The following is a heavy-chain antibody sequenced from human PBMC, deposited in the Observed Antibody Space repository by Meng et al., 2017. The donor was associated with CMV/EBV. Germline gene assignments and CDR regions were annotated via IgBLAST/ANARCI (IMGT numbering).Heavy chain of an antibody. CDR2: IQVIGHT. Sequence: QESVPGLLTLSETLSPTCIVSGASIKNYNWKLVRQPAGQGLEWIGLIQVIGHTVYNPSLKSRVTVSLDASKSQFSLTLNSVTAADTATYYCAGSRPGGGACDYWAQGILVTVSS. CDR3: AGSRPGGGACDY. CDR1: GASIKNYN. J-gene: IGHJ4*02. V-gene: IGHV4-4*07. D-gene: IGHD3-16*01.